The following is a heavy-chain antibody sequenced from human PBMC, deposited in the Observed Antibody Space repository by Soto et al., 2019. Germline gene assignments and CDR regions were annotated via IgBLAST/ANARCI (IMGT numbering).Heavy chain of an antibody. Sequence: QVQLQESGPGLVKPSQTLSLTCTVSGGSISSGGYYWSWIRQHPGKGLEWIGYIYYSGSTYYNPYRKSRVTISGDTSKNQFSLKLSSVTAADTAVYYCARVERGSGSYYFDYWGQGTLVTVSS. CDR2: IYYSGST. J-gene: IGHJ4*02. D-gene: IGHD1-26*01. CDR3: ARVERGSGSYYFDY. CDR1: GGSISSGGYY. V-gene: IGHV4-31*03.